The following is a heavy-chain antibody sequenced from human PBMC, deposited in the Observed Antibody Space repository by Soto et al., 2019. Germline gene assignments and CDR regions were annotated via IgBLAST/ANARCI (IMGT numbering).Heavy chain of an antibody. CDR2: INAGNGNT. CDR3: ARDQGYSSSWYSD. CDR1: GYTFTSYA. J-gene: IGHJ4*02. V-gene: IGHV1-3*01. Sequence: ASVKVTCKASGYTFTSYAMHWVRQAPGQRLEWMGWINAGNGNTKYSQKFQGRVTITRDTSASTAYMELSSLRSEDTAVYYCARDQGYSSSWYSDWGQGTLVSVAS. D-gene: IGHD6-13*01.